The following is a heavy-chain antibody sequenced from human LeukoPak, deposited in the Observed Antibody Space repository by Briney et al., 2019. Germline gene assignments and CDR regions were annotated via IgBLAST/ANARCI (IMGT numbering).Heavy chain of an antibody. D-gene: IGHD3-10*01. V-gene: IGHV1-24*01. CDR1: GYTLTELS. Sequence: ASVKVSCKVSGYTLTELSMHWVRQAPGKGLEWMGGFDPEDGETIYAQKFQGRVTMTEDTSTDTAYMELRSLRSEDTAMYYCATPYYYGWGSEGYWFDPGGQGTLVTVSS. CDR2: FDPEDGET. J-gene: IGHJ5*02. CDR3: ATPYYYGWGSEGYWFDP.